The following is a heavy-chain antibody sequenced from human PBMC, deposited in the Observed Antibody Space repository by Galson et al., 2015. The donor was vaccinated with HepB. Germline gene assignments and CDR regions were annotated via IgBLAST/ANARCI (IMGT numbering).Heavy chain of an antibody. D-gene: IGHD6-13*01. CDR3: ARLRYSSSWYLSWYFDL. Sequence: SETLSLTCTVSGASISSSFWTWIRQPPGRGLEWLGYIYYSGSSHYSPSLKSRVTISVDTSKNQFSLKLSSVTAADTAMYYCARLRYSSSWYLSWYFDLWGRGTLVTVSS. J-gene: IGHJ2*01. V-gene: IGHV4-59*08. CDR2: IYYSGSS. CDR1: GASISSSF.